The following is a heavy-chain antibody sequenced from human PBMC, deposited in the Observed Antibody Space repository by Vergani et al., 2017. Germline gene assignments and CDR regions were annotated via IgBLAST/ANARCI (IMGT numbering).Heavy chain of an antibody. CDR2: ISGSGGST. CDR1: GFTFDDYA. Sequence: EVQLVESGGGVVQPGGSLRLSCAASGFTFDDYAMHWVRQAPGKGLEWVSAISGSGGSTYYADSVKGRFTISRDNSKNTLYLQMNSLRAEDTAVYYCAKEHFWSGYYTHLNAFDYWGQGTLVTVSS. CDR3: AKEHFWSGYYTHLNAFDY. J-gene: IGHJ4*02. D-gene: IGHD3-3*02. V-gene: IGHV3-23*04.